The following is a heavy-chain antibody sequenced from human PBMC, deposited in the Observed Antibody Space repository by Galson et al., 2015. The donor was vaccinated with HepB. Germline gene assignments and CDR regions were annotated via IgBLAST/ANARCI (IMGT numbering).Heavy chain of an antibody. CDR2: IYYSGST. D-gene: IGHD4-23*01. V-gene: IGHV4-31*03. Sequence: QVQLQESGPGLVKPSQTLSLTCTVSGGSISSGGYYWSWIRQHPGKGLEWIGYIYYSGSTYYNPSLKSRVTISVDTSKNQFSLKLSSVTAADTAVYYCARGPASDYGGTDAFDIWGQGTMVTVSS. CDR3: ARGPASDYGGTDAFDI. J-gene: IGHJ3*02. CDR1: GGSISSGGYY.